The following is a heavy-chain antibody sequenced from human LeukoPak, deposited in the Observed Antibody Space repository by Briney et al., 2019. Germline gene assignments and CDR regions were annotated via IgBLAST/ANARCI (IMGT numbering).Heavy chain of an antibody. CDR3: AKDEWVFSSGYYTGPDY. CDR2: ISYDGSNK. Sequence: PGRSLRLSCAASGFTFSSYGMHWVRQAPGKGLEWVAVISYDGSNKYYADSVKGRFTISRDNSKNTLYLQMNSLRAEDTAVYYCAKDEWVFSSGYYTGPDYWGQGTLVTVSS. J-gene: IGHJ4*02. CDR1: GFTFSSYG. V-gene: IGHV3-30*18. D-gene: IGHD3-22*01.